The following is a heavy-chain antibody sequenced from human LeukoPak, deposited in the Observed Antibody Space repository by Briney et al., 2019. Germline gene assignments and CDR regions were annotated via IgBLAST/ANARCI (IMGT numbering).Heavy chain of an antibody. CDR2: IYNDGSTT. J-gene: IGHJ3*02. V-gene: IGHV3-74*01. CDR1: GFTFSNHW. Sequence: KTGGSLRLSCAASGFTFSNHWMHWVRQAPGKGLVWVARIYNDGSTTHYADSVKGRFTISRDNAKNTLSLQMNSLRAEDTAVYYCATLKIIDTFDAFDIWGQGTMVTVSS. D-gene: IGHD2/OR15-2a*01. CDR3: ATLKIIDTFDAFDI.